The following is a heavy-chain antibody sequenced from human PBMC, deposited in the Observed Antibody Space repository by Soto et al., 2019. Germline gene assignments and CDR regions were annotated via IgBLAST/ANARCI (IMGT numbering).Heavy chain of an antibody. CDR2: IIPIFGTA. D-gene: IGHD3-10*01. CDR1: GGTFSSYA. V-gene: IGHV1-69*01. Sequence: QVQLVQSGAEVKKPGSSVKVSCKASGGTFSSYAISWVRQAPGQGLEWMGGIIPIFGTANYAQKFQGRVTITADESTSTAYMELSRLRSEDTSVYYCARDRGLTMVRGGGGLRREIDYWGQGTMVTVSS. J-gene: IGHJ4*02. CDR3: ARDRGLTMVRGGGGLRREIDY.